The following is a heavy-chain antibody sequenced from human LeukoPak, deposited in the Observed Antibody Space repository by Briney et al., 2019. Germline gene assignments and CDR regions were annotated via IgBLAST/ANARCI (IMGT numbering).Heavy chain of an antibody. J-gene: IGHJ5*02. CDR3: ARVTRSPFGWFDP. Sequence: PGGSLRLSCAASGFTFSSYGMHWVRQAPGKGLEWVAFIRYDGSNKYYADSVKGRFTISRDNAENSLYLQMNSLRAEDTAVYYCARVTRSPFGWFDPWGQGTLVTVSS. CDR1: GFTFSSYG. CDR2: IRYDGSNK. D-gene: IGHD4-17*01. V-gene: IGHV3-30*02.